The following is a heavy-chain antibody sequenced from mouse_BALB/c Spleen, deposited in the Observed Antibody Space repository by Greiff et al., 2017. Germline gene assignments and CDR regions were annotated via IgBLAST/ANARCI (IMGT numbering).Heavy chain of an antibody. D-gene: IGHD2-10*01. J-gene: IGHJ4*01. V-gene: IGHV1-69*02. CDR3: TRCTYYGNYYYAMDY. CDR2: IYPSDSYT. CDR1: GYTFTSYW. Sequence: VQLQQPGAELVRPGASVKLSCKASGYTFTSYWINWVKQRPGQGLEWIGNIYPSDSYTNYNQKFKDKATLTVDKSSSTAYMQLSSPTSEDSAVYYCTRCTYYGNYYYAMDYWGQGTSVTVSA.